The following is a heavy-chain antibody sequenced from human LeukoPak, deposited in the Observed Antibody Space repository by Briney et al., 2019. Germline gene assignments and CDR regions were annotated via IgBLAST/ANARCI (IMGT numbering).Heavy chain of an antibody. V-gene: IGHV4-4*07. CDR2: VYTSGST. CDR3: ARVRHGAFDI. Sequence: SETLSLTCTLSSGSLSSSYWSWIRQPAGKGLEWIGRVYTSGSTNYNPSLRSRVAMSVDTSKNQFSLDLTSVTAADAAVYYCARVRHGAFDIWGQGTMVTVSS. J-gene: IGHJ3*02. CDR1: SGSLSSSY.